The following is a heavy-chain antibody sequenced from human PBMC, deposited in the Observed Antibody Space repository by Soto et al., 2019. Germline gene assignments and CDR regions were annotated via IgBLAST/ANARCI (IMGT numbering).Heavy chain of an antibody. CDR3: AMLSGYCSSTSCKGEEAFDI. Sequence: PGGSLRLSCAASGFTFSSYSMNWVRQAPGKGLEWISYISSSSSTIFYADSVKGRFTISRDNAKNSLYLQMNSLRAEDTAVYYCAMLSGYCSSTSCKGEEAFDIWGKGTMVTVS. D-gene: IGHD2-2*01. J-gene: IGHJ3*02. CDR2: ISSSSSTI. CDR1: GFTFSSYS. V-gene: IGHV3-48*01.